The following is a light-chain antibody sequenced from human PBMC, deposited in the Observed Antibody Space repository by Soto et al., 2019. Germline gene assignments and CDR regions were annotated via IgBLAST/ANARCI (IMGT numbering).Light chain of an antibody. Sequence: EIVMTQSPATLSLSPGERATLSCRASQSVSSNLAWYQQKPGQAPRLLIYGASTRATGIPVSCSGSGSGTEFTLTISSLQSEDFAVYYCQQYNNWPWTFGQGTKVEIK. V-gene: IGKV3-15*01. CDR1: QSVSSN. CDR3: QQYNNWPWT. J-gene: IGKJ1*01. CDR2: GAS.